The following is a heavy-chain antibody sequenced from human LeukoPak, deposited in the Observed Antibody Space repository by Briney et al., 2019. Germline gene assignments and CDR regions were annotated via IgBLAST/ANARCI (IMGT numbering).Heavy chain of an antibody. V-gene: IGHV3-7*01. CDR3: ILYCATSYDSSGCD. CDR1: GFTFSSFW. Sequence: GGSLRLSCAASGFTFSSFWMAWVRQAPGKGLEWVSNIKQDGSIQYYGDSVKGRFTISRDNAKNSLYLQMNSLRAEDTALYHHILYCATSYDSSGCDWGQGTLVTVSS. J-gene: IGHJ4*02. D-gene: IGHD3-22*01. CDR2: IKQDGSIQ.